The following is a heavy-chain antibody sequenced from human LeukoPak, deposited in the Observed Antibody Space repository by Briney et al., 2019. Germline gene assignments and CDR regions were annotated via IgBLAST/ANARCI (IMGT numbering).Heavy chain of an antibody. Sequence: SETLSLTCAVSGGSINSTNWWSWVRQPPGKGLEWIGEVYHSGSTNYDPSLTSRVTISEDKSKNQFSLRLTSVTAADTAVYYCARVLVGAVDYWGQGTLVTVSS. CDR1: GGSINSTNW. CDR2: VYHSGST. J-gene: IGHJ4*02. V-gene: IGHV4-4*02. D-gene: IGHD1-26*01. CDR3: ARVLVGAVDY.